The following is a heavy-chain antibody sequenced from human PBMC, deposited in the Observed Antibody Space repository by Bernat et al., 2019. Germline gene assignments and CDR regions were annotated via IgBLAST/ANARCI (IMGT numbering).Heavy chain of an antibody. J-gene: IGHJ6*04. CDR2: INHSGIT. D-gene: IGHD2-8*02. V-gene: IGHV4-34*01. CDR3: ARRVSDTEYYYYRLDV. CDR1: GGSFSDYY. Sequence: QVQLQQWGAGLLKPSETLSLTCAVYGGSFSDYYWTWIRQPPGKGLEWIGEINHSGITNYNPSLRSRVTISRDTAKNKVSLKLNTVTAADTAVYYCARRVSDTEYYYYRLDVWGKGTTVTVSS.